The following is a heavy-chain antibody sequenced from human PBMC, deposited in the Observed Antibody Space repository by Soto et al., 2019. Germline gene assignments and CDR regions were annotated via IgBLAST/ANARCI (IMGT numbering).Heavy chain of an antibody. CDR2: ISYDGNNK. CDR1: GFTLSYYA. V-gene: IGHV3-30-3*01. D-gene: IGHD6-19*01. Sequence: PGGSVRLSCAASGFTLSYYAIHWVRQAPGKGLEWVAVISYDGNNKYYADSVKGRLTISRDNSKNTLYLQMNSLRAEDTAVYYCAKGGRQWLVTSDFNYWGQGALVTVSS. J-gene: IGHJ4*02. CDR3: AKGGRQWLVTSDFNY.